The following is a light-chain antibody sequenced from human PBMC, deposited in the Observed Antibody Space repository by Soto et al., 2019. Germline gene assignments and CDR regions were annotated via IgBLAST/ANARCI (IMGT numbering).Light chain of an antibody. CDR2: VGTGGIVG. V-gene: IGLV9-49*01. J-gene: IGLJ1*01. CDR3: GADHGSGSNFVYV. Sequence: QLVLTQPPSASASLGASVTLTCTLSSGYSNYKVDWYQQRPGKGPRFVMRVGTGGIVGSKGDGIPDRFSVLGSGLNRYLTIKNIQEEDESDYHCGADHGSGSNFVYVFGTGT. CDR1: SGYSNYK.